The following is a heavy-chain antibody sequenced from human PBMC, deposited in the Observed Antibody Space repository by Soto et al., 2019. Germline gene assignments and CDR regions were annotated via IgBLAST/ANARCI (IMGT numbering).Heavy chain of an antibody. Sequence: QVQLQESGPGLVKPSQTLSLTCTVSGGSISSGGYYWSWIRQHPGKGLEWIGYIYYSGSTYYNPSLKSRVTISVDXXXNQXXLXXXXXXXXXXXXYYCAGMGLRRSFDYWGQGTLVTVSS. CDR3: CAGMGLRRSFDY. CDR1: GGSISSGGYY. CDR2: IYYSGST. J-gene: IGHJ4*02. V-gene: IGHV4-31*03. D-gene: IGHD3-10*01.